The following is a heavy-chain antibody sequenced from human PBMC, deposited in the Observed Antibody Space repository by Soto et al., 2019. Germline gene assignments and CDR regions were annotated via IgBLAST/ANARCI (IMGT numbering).Heavy chain of an antibody. CDR1: GYTFTSYA. D-gene: IGHD3-10*01. CDR2: ISAYNGNT. J-gene: IGHJ4*02. Sequence: QVQLVQSGAEVKKPGASVKVSCKASGYTFTSYAISWVRQAPGQGLEWMGWISAYNGNTNYAQKLQGRVTMTTDTPTTTAYRELRSLRPDDTAVYSCARSGPAAGYWGQGTLVSVSS. V-gene: IGHV1-18*01. CDR3: ARSGPAAGY.